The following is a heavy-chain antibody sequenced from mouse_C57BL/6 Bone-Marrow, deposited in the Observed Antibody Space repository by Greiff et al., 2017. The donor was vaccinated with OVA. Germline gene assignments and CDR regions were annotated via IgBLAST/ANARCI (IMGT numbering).Heavy chain of an antibody. CDR1: GFTFSDFY. CDR2: SRNKANDYTT. V-gene: IGHV7-1*01. CDR3: ARGDYYGSSYVDAMDY. J-gene: IGHJ4*01. Sequence: EVQRVESGGGLVQSGRSLRLSCATSGFTFSDFYMEWVRQAPGKGLEWIAASRNKANDYTTEYSASVKGRFIVSRDTSQSILYLQMNALRAEDTAIYYCARGDYYGSSYVDAMDYWGQGTSVTVSS. D-gene: IGHD1-1*01.